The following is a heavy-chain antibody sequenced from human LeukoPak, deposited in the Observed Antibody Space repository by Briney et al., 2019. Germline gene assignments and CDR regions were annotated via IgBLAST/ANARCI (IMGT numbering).Heavy chain of an antibody. Sequence: SVKVSCKASGGTFSSYAISWVRQAPGQGLEWMGGIIPIFGTANYAQKFQGRVTITADESTSTVYMELSSLRSEDAAVYYCARETTGTTVYWGQGTLVTVSP. V-gene: IGHV1-69*01. J-gene: IGHJ4*02. CDR1: GGTFSSYA. CDR2: IIPIFGTA. D-gene: IGHD1-1*01. CDR3: ARETTGTTVY.